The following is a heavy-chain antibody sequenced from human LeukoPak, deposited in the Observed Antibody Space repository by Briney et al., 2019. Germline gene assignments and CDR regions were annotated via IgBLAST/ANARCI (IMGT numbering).Heavy chain of an antibody. D-gene: IGHD2-15*01. CDR1: GYTFNNYD. CDR2: IGTEGDT. Sequence: GGSLRLSCAASGYTFNNYDMHWVRLATGKGLEWVAAIGTEGDTYYPDSVKGRFTISRENGKNSLFLQMDSLTAGDSAVYYCARSLHCSGGRCYLDFLLWGQGTLVTVSS. J-gene: IGHJ1*01. V-gene: IGHV3-13*01. CDR3: ARSLHCSGGRCYLDFLL.